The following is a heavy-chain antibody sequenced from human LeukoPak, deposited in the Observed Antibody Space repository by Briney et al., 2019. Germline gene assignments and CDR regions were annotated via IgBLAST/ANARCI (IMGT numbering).Heavy chain of an antibody. D-gene: IGHD5-12*01. J-gene: IGHJ4*02. Sequence: GGSLRLSCAVSGSTVSNNYMSWVRQAPGKGLEWVSVIYSGGNTYYADSVRGRFTISRDNSKNTLYLQMNSLRVEDTAVYYCARDRAGGYDVFDYWGQGTLVTVSS. CDR1: GSTVSNNY. CDR3: ARDRAGGYDVFDY. CDR2: IYSGGNT. V-gene: IGHV3-53*01.